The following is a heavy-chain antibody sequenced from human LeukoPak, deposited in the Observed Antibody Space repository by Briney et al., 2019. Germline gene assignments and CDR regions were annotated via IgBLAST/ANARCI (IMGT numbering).Heavy chain of an antibody. Sequence: SGPALVKPTQTLTLTCTFSGFSLSTSGMCVSWIRQPPGKALEWLARIDWDDDKYYSTSLKTRLTISKDTSKNQVVLTMTNMDPVDTATYYCARSISDSSGYYHPDYWGQGTLVTVSS. CDR3: ARSISDSSGYYHPDY. J-gene: IGHJ4*02. CDR2: IDWDDDK. D-gene: IGHD3-22*01. V-gene: IGHV2-70*11. CDR1: GFSLSTSGMC.